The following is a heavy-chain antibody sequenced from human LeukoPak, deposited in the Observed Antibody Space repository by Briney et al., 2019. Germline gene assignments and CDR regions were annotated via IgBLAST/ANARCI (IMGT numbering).Heavy chain of an antibody. CDR3: ARDTRMYYYDSSGYYYDY. D-gene: IGHD3-22*01. CDR1: GFTFSSYS. CDR2: ISSSSSCI. Sequence: GGSLRLSCAASGFTFSSYSMNWVRQAPGKGLEWVSSISSSSSCIYYADSVKGRFTISRDNAKNSLYLQMNSLRAEDTAVYYCARDTRMYYYDSSGYYYDYWGQGTLVTVSS. J-gene: IGHJ4*02. V-gene: IGHV3-21*01.